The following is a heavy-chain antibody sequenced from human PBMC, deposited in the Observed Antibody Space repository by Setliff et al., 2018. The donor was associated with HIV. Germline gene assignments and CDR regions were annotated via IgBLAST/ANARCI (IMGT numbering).Heavy chain of an antibody. CDR3: ARHSPSDY. J-gene: IGHJ4*02. CDR1: GGSISTDY. CDR2: IYNSAST. Sequence: SETLSLTCTVPGGSISTDYWTWIRQPPGKGLEWIGYIYNSASTSYNPSLKSRVTISVDTSKNQFSLKLSSVTAADTAVYYCARHSPSDYWGQGTLVTVSS. V-gene: IGHV4-59*08.